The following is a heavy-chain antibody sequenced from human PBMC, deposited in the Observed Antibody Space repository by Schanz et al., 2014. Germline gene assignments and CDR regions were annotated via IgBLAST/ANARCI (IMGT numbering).Heavy chain of an antibody. CDR3: VPMSIAAH. CDR2: IISTGGTI. J-gene: IGHJ4*02. V-gene: IGHV3-48*04. D-gene: IGHD6-6*01. CDR1: GVTFSSYA. Sequence: EVQLLESGGGFVQPGGSLRLSCVASGVTFSSYAMSWVRQAPGKGLEWVSSIISTGGTIYYVDSVRGRFTISRDNAKNSLYLHMNSLKFDETAVYYCVPMSIAAHWGQGTLVTVSS.